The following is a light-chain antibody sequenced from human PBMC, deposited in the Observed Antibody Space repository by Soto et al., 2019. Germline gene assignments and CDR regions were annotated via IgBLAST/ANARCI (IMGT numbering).Light chain of an antibody. V-gene: IGKV1-39*01. CDR1: QTISDH. J-gene: IGKJ2*01. CDR3: QQSYITPYT. Sequence: DIQITQSPSSLSASIGDRVTITCRASQTISDHLNWYQQKPGKAPKVLIYGASSLQSGVPSRFSGSASGTDFTLTIIGLQPEDSATYYCQQSYITPYTFGQGNKLEIQ. CDR2: GAS.